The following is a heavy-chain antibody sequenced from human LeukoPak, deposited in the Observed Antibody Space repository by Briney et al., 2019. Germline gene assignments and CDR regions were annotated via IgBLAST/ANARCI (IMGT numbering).Heavy chain of an antibody. CDR3: ATRLRDYYGSGSRPFDY. D-gene: IGHD3-10*01. J-gene: IGHJ4*02. CDR1: GGTFSGYA. CDR2: IIPIFGTA. Sequence: GASVKVSCKASGGTFSGYAINWVRQAPGQGLEWMGGIIPIFGTANYAQKFQGRVTITADESTSTAYMDLSSLKSEDTAVYYCATRLRDYYGSGSRPFDYWGQGTLVTVSS. V-gene: IGHV1-69*13.